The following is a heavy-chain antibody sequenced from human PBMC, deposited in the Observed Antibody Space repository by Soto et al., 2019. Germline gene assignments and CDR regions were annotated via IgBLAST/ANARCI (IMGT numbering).Heavy chain of an antibody. CDR3: ARGRVWARGGRRWYFDL. CDR1: DVAIRSGSFF. Sequence: QVSLQESGPRVVKPSETLSLTCTVSDVAIRSGSFFWTWVRQSPGKGLEWIGDLRLNSGTLYKPSLKSRVRFSVDMSRIQFFLRLTSVSGADSGIYYCARGRVWARGGRRWYFDLWGRGTPVTVSS. CDR2: LRLNSGT. J-gene: IGHJ2*01. V-gene: IGHV4-30-4*01. D-gene: IGHD1-26*01.